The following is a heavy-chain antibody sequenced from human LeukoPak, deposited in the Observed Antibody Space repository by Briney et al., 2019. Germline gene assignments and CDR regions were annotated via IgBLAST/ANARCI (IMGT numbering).Heavy chain of an antibody. Sequence: SETLSLTCTVFGGSISGYYWSWIRQPAGMGLEQIGRISTSGSTHYSPSLKSRVTMSVDTSRNQFSLNLSSVAAADTAVYYCARLRSALWDYWGQGTLVTVSS. J-gene: IGHJ4*02. D-gene: IGHD3-16*01. CDR2: ISTSGST. CDR3: ARLRSALWDY. V-gene: IGHV4-4*07. CDR1: GGSISGYY.